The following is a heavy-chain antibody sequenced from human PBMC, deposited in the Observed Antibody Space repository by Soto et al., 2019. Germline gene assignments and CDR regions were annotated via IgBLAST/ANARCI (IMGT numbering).Heavy chain of an antibody. Sequence: EQLVQSGAEVKKPGSSVKVSCKASGGTFSSYAISWVRQAPGQGLEWMGGIIPIFGTANYAQKFQGRVTITADESTSTAYMELSSLRSEDTAVYYCARANRKNWGLDYYYGMDVWGQGTTVTVSS. V-gene: IGHV1-69*01. D-gene: IGHD7-27*01. CDR1: GGTFSSYA. J-gene: IGHJ6*02. CDR2: IIPIFGTA. CDR3: ARANRKNWGLDYYYGMDV.